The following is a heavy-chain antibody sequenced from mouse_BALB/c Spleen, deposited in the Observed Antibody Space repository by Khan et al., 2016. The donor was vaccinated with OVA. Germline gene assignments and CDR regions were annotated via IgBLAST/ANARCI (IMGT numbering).Heavy chain of an antibody. V-gene: IGHV1-77*01. CDR1: GYTFTDYY. CDR2: ISPGSGDT. Sequence: VQLQESGAELARPGASVKLSCKASGYTFTDYYINWVKQRNGQGLEWIGEISPGSGDTYYNERFKGKATLTADKSSRPAYMQLSSLTAEASAVDVCARRNYFGYTFAYWGQGTLVTVSA. J-gene: IGHJ3*01. D-gene: IGHD1-2*01. CDR3: ARRNYFGYTFAY.